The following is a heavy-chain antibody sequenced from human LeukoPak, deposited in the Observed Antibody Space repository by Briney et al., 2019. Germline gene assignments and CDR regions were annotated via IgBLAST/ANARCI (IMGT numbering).Heavy chain of an antibody. CDR3: VEDVVVIVAAKPGI. J-gene: IGHJ4*02. Sequence: GGSLRLSCAASGFTFSTYAMSWVRQAPGKGLENVSSIGGSGDTTYYADAVKGRFTISTDNSKNTLYLQMNSLRVDDTAVYYCVEDVVVIVAAKPGIWGQGTLVTVSS. V-gene: IGHV3-23*01. CDR2: IGGSGDTT. D-gene: IGHD2-15*01. CDR1: GFTFSTYA.